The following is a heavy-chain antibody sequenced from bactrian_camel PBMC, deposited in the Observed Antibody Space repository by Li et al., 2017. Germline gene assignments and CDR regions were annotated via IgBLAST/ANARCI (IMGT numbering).Heavy chain of an antibody. V-gene: IGHV3S40*01. CDR3: AARPWRRPVSLDPGLFRY. Sequence: VQLVESGGGSVQPGGSLGLSCAVSGWTYRGSYLGWFRQSPGKLREGVAAIEAGGAATYYADSVKGRFTISQDISKKTVYLQMNSLKPEDTAMYYCAARPWRRPVSLDPGLFRYWGQGTQVTVS. CDR2: IEAGGAAT. CDR1: GWTYRGSY. J-gene: IGHJ6*01. D-gene: IGHD1*01.